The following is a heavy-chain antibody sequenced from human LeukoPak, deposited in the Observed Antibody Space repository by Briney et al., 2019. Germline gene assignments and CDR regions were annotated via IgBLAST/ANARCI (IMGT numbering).Heavy chain of an antibody. Sequence: SETLSLTCTVSGGSISSSSYYWGWIRQPPGKGLEWIGRIYYNGSTYYNPSLKSRVTISVDTSKNQFSLKLSSVTAADTAVYYCARDIGSSWGIDYWGQGTLVTVSS. CDR3: ARDIGSSWGIDY. D-gene: IGHD6-13*01. V-gene: IGHV4-39*07. CDR1: GGSISSSSYY. J-gene: IGHJ4*02. CDR2: IYYNGST.